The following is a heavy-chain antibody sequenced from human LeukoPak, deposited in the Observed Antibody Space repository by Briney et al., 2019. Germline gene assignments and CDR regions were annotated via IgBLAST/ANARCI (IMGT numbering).Heavy chain of an antibody. J-gene: IGHJ3*02. D-gene: IGHD2-21*01. CDR2: ISAYTGNT. CDR1: GYTFSTYG. Sequence: ASVKVSSKASGYTFSTYGISWVRQAPGQGLECMGWISAYTGNTNYAQNVQGRVTITTDTSTTTAYLELRSLRSDDTAVYYCARDCGNCGGAPDDTFDIWGQGTLVTVSS. CDR3: ARDCGNCGGAPDDTFDI. V-gene: IGHV1-18*01.